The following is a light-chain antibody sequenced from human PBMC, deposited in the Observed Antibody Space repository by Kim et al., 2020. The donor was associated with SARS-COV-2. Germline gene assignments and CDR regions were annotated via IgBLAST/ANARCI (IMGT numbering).Light chain of an antibody. J-gene: IGKJ4*01. V-gene: IGKV3-15*01. CDR1: QSISSN. CDR2: GAS. CDR3: QQYNNWPLT. Sequence: VSAGERATLSCRASQSISSNLAWYQQKPGQAPRLLIYGASTRATGIPPSFSGSESGTEFTLTISSLQSEDFAVYYCQQYNNWPLTFGGGTKVDIK.